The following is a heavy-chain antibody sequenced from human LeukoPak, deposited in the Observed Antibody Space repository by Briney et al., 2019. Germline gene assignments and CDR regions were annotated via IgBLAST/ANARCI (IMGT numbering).Heavy chain of an antibody. Sequence: SETLSLTCTVSGGSISRYYWSWIRQPPGKGLEWIGYIYYSGSTNYNPSLKSRVTISVDTSKSQFSLKLSSVTAADTAVYYCAGVTGTTVRDRAFDIWGQGTMVTVSS. CDR1: GGSISRYY. CDR2: IYYSGST. D-gene: IGHD1-7*01. V-gene: IGHV4-59*12. CDR3: AGVTGTTVRDRAFDI. J-gene: IGHJ3*02.